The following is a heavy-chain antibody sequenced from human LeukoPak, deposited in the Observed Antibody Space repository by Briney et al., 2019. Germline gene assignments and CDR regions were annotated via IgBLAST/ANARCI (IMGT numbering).Heavy chain of an antibody. D-gene: IGHD6-19*01. Sequence: PGGSLRLSCAASGFTFSSYAMSWVRQAPGKGLEWVSAISGSGGSTYYADSVKGRFTISRDNSKNTVYLQMNRLRVEDTALYYCAKAQWLVHDAFDIWGQGTMVTVSS. CDR3: AKAQWLVHDAFDI. CDR2: ISGSGGST. CDR1: GFTFSSYA. J-gene: IGHJ3*02. V-gene: IGHV3-23*01.